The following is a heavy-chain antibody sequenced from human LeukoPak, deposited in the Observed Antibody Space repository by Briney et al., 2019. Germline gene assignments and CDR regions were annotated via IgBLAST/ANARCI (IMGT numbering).Heavy chain of an antibody. J-gene: IGHJ4*02. CDR3: ARRLDSSGYSFDY. D-gene: IGHD3-22*01. Sequence: SETLSLTCTVSGYSISSGYYWGWIRQPPGKGLEWIGYIYYSGSTYYNPSLKSRVTISVDTSKNQFSLKLSSVTAADTAVYYCARRLDSSGYSFDYWGQGTLVTVSS. CDR2: IYYSGST. V-gene: IGHV4-38-2*02. CDR1: GYSISSGYY.